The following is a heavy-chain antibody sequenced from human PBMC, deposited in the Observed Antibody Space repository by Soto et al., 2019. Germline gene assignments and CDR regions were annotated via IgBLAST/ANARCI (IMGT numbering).Heavy chain of an antibody. CDR2: INTDGSDT. Sequence: EVQLVESGGGLVQPGGSLRLSCAASGFTFSSYWMHWVRQAPGKGLVWVSHINTDGSDTTYADSVKGRFAISRDNAKNTLYLQMNSLRAEDTAVYYCARGFGDYYPLSFDYWGQGTLVTVSS. V-gene: IGHV3-74*01. CDR1: GFTFSSYW. CDR3: ARGFGDYYPLSFDY. D-gene: IGHD4-17*01. J-gene: IGHJ4*02.